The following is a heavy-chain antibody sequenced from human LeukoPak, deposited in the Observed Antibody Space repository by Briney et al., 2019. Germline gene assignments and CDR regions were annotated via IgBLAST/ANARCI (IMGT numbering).Heavy chain of an antibody. CDR3: ARDRGSSSWYLDY. Sequence: ASVKVSCKASGYTFTNYVMHWVRQAPGQSLEWMGWINAGNGNTKYSQEFQGRVTTTRDTSASTVYMELSSLRSEDMAVYYCARDRGSSSWYLDYWGQGTLVTVSS. D-gene: IGHD6-13*01. CDR2: INAGNGNT. V-gene: IGHV1-3*03. CDR1: GYTFTNYV. J-gene: IGHJ4*02.